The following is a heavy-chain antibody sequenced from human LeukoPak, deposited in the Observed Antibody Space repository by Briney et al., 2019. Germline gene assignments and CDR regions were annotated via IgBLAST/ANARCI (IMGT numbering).Heavy chain of an antibody. CDR2: ISYDGSNK. J-gene: IGHJ4*02. CDR3: AKETHFGMVRGVGGAFDY. D-gene: IGHD3-10*01. Sequence: GGSLRLSCAASGFTFSSYAMHWVRQAPGKGLEWVAVISYDGSNKYYADSVKGRFTISRDNSKNTLYLQMNSLRAEDTAVYYCAKETHFGMVRGVGGAFDYWGQGTLVTVSS. V-gene: IGHV3-30*04. CDR1: GFTFSSYA.